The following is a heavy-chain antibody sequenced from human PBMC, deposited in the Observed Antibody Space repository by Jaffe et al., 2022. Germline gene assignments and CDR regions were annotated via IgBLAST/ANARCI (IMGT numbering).Heavy chain of an antibody. Sequence: QVQLVESGGGVVQPGRSLRLSCAASGFTFSSYGMHWVRQAPGKGLEWVAVISYDGSNKYYADSVKGRFTISRDNSKNTLYLQMNSLRAEDTAVYYCAKAAHYDFTSVNYYYMDVWGKGTTVTVSS. CDR2: ISYDGSNK. V-gene: IGHV3-30*18. J-gene: IGHJ6*03. CDR1: GFTFSSYG. CDR3: AKAAHYDFTSVNYYYMDV. D-gene: IGHD3-3*01.